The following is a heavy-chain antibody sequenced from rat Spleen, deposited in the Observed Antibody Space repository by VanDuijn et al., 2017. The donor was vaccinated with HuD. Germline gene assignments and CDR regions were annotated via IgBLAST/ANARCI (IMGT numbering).Heavy chain of an antibody. J-gene: IGHJ2*01. CDR1: GFTFSSNW. CDR3: CGPFDY. Sequence: EVQLVESGGGLVQPGSPLKLSCAASGFTFSSNWLNWIRQAPGKGLEWVASITNAGGSTYYPDSVKCRFTISRDNAKSTLYLQMNSLRSEDTATYYCCGPFDYWGQGVMVTVSS. V-gene: IGHV5-31*01. CDR2: ITNAGGST.